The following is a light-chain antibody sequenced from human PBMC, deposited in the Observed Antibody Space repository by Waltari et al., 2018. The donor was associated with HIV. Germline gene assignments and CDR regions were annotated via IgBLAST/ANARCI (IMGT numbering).Light chain of an antibody. CDR1: SGRSASNY. J-gene: IGLJ2*01. Sequence: NFMLTQPHSVSESPGKTVTISCTRSSGRSASNYVQWYQQRPGGAPTTVIYENNQRPSGGPDRFSGSIDSSSNSASLTISGLKTDDEADYYCQSYFASNDVIFGGGTTLTVL. CDR3: QSYFASNDVI. CDR2: ENN. V-gene: IGLV6-57*04.